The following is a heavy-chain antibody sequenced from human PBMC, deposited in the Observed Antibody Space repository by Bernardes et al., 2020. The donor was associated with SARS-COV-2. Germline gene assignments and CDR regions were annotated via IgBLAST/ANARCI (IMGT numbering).Heavy chain of an antibody. D-gene: IGHD1-1*01. CDR3: TRDPSGTSQA. CDR2: INSDGSRT. V-gene: IGHV3-74*01. Sequence: GGSLRLSCAASGFSFNTYWMHWVRQVPGKGLVWVSHINSDGSRTNYADSVKGRFTIFRDNAKNTLYLQMNSLRAEDTAVYYCTRDPSGTSQAWGQGTLVTVSS. CDR1: GFSFNTYW. J-gene: IGHJ5*02.